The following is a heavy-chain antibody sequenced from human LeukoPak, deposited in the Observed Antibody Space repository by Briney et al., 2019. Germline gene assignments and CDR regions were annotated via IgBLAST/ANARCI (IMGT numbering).Heavy chain of an antibody. CDR1: GGTFSSYA. CDR3: AVNIVATTLAWDY. J-gene: IGHJ4*02. V-gene: IGHV1-69*13. Sequence: ASVKVSCKASGGTFSSYAISWVRQAPGQGLEWMGGIITIFGTANYAQKFQGRVTITADESTSTAYMELSSLRSEDTAVYYCAVNIVATTLAWDYWGQGTLVTVSS. CDR2: IITIFGTA. D-gene: IGHD5-12*01.